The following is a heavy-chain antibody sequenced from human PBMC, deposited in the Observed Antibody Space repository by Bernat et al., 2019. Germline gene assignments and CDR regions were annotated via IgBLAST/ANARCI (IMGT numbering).Heavy chain of an antibody. CDR1: GFTINRYA. D-gene: IGHD1-1*01. CDR3: AKEGEGNNWSSFDI. J-gene: IGHJ3*02. CDR2: ISIDGNKK. V-gene: IGHV3-30*18. Sequence: QVQLVESGGGVVQPGRSLRLSCAASGFTINRYAMHWVRQAPGKGLEWVAVISIDGNKKHYAESVEGRFPISRDSSKNTLYLQMNSRRVEETAVYYCAKEGEGNNWSSFDIWGQGTMVTVSS.